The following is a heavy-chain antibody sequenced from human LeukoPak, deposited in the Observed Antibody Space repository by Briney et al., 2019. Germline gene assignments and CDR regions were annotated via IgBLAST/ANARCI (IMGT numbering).Heavy chain of an antibody. CDR1: VYTFTSYG. V-gene: IGHV1-18*01. J-gene: IGHJ4*02. CDR2: ISAYNGNT. CDR3: ARDRYRTFDY. D-gene: IGHD1-7*01. Sequence: ASVTVSCKASVYTFTSYGISWVRQAPGQGLEWMGWISAYNGNTNDAQKLQGRVTMTTDTSTSTAYMELRSLRSDDTAVYYCARDRYRTFDYWGQGTLVTVSS.